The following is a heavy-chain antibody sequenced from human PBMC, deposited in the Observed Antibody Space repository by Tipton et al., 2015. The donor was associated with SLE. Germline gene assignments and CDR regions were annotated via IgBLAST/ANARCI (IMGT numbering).Heavy chain of an antibody. J-gene: IGHJ4*02. CDR3: VRDYDFWAGETDY. V-gene: IGHV4-61*02. CDR1: GGSISSGSYY. CDR2: IYTRGST. D-gene: IGHD3-3*01. Sequence: TLSLTCSVSGGSISSGSYYWSWNRQPAGGGLEWIGRIYTRGSTNYNPSHESRVTISFDTSRNQFSLKLTSVTAADTAVYYCVRDYDFWAGETDYWGQGALVTVSS.